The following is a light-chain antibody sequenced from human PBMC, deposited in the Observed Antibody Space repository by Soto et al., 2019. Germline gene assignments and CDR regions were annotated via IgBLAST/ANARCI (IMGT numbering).Light chain of an antibody. V-gene: IGKV3-11*01. CDR1: QSLGRY. J-gene: IGKJ5*01. Sequence: DIVLTQSPDTLSLSPGESATLSCRASQSLGRYLALYQQKPGPAPQPPIYDASHRATGLPVKFNGRGSESNFTLPLRSLEAEDFAVYYRPQRSYPIPFGPGTPMEIK. CDR2: DAS. CDR3: PQRSYPIP.